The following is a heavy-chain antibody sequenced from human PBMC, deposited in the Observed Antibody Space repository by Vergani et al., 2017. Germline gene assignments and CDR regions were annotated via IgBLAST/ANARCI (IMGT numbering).Heavy chain of an antibody. CDR1: GGSFSTGGQS. D-gene: IGHD2-21*01. J-gene: IGHJ3*01. CDR3: ARDGGEYDKDALDV. Sequence: QVQLQESGPGLVKPSQTLSLTCTVSGGSFSTGGQSWTWLRQSAGKGLEWIGRIYTIGATNYNPSLRSRAIMSVYASKKQFSLKLTSVTAADTALYYCARDGGEYDKDALDVWGQGTKVTVTS. CDR2: IYTIGAT. V-gene: IGHV4-61*02.